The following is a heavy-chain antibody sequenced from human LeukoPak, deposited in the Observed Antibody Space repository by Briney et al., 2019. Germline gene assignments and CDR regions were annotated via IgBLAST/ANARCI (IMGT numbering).Heavy chain of an antibody. Sequence: GGSLTLSCTVSGCTLSIYDMSWLRQAPGKGLEWVSGMSGSGGSTYYADSVKGRFTISRDKSMNPLYLQMNTLRCEDTTVYYCSKDREYSYVYDVFYISGQGTLVTVSS. CDR3: SKDREYSYVYDVFYI. CDR2: MSGSGGST. D-gene: IGHD5-12*01. J-gene: IGHJ3*02. V-gene: IGHV3-23*01. CDR1: GCTLSIYD.